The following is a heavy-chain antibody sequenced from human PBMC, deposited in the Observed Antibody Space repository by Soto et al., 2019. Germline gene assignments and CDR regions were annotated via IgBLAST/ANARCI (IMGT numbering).Heavy chain of an antibody. CDR2: VYYSGST. Sequence: QVQLQESGPALVRPSETLFLTCNVSGGSVSSYYWNWIRQPPGRGLEWIGYVYYSGSTIYNPSLKSRVTISGVTSKNQVSLTRTSVTAADTAVYYGAGDDGRSCYIGGQGTMVAFSS. V-gene: IGHV4-59*02. CDR1: GGSVSSYY. D-gene: IGHD3-3*01. CDR3: AGDDGRSCYI. J-gene: IGHJ3*02.